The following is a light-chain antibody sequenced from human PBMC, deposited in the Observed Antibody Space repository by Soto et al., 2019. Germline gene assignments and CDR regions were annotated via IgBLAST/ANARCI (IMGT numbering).Light chain of an antibody. CDR2: FNS. Sequence: QPLLTQPPSVSGAPGQRVSISCTGSSSNIGARNAVHWYQQRPGAFPRLFIYFNSNRPSGVPDRISGSKSGTSASLAITGLQAEDEADYYCHVYDISLSSYVFGTGSKVTGL. CDR1: SSNIGARNA. V-gene: IGLV1-40*01. J-gene: IGLJ1*01. CDR3: HVYDISLSSYV.